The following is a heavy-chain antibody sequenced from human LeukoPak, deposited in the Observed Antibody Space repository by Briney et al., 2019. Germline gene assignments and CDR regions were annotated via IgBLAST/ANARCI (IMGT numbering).Heavy chain of an antibody. CDR1: RFTFSSYN. V-gene: IGHV3-21*01. D-gene: IGHD5-12*01. CDR3: AREHSGYDFPGRDYYYMDV. J-gene: IGHJ6*03. CDR2: ISSTSRSYI. Sequence: GGSLRLSCAASRFTFSSYNMNWVRQAPGKGLEWVSSISSTSRSYIYYADSVKGRFTISRDNAKNSLYLQMNSLRAEDTAVYYCAREHSGYDFPGRDYYYMDVWGKGTTVTVSS.